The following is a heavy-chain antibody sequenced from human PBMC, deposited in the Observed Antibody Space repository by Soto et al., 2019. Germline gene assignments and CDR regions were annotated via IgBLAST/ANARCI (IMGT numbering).Heavy chain of an antibody. CDR3: ARDPRIQLGRRRYYYYGMDV. CDR1: GYTFTSYG. CDR2: ISAYNGNT. V-gene: IGHV1-18*01. Sequence: ASVKVSCKASGYTFTSYGISWVRQAPGQGLEWMGWISAYNGNTNYAQKLQGRVTMTTDTSTSTAYMELRSLRSDDTAVYYCARDPRIQLGRRRYYYYGMDVWGQGTTVTVSS. D-gene: IGHD5-18*01. J-gene: IGHJ6*02.